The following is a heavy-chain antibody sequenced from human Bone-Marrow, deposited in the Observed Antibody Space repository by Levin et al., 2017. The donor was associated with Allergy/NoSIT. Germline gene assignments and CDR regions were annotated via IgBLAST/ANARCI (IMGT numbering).Heavy chain of an antibody. J-gene: IGHJ6*02. CDR2: IYDSGNT. V-gene: IGHV4-59*08. CDR3: ARSGAQGRGGYTNPFRQPRVYYSYYGMDV. CDR1: GGSISSYH. D-gene: IGHD5-12*01. Sequence: SETLSLTCSVSGGSISSYHWSWIRQSPGKGLEWIGYIYDSGNTDYNPSLKSRVTISVDTSKNQFSLKLSSVTAADTAVYYCARSGAQGRGGYTNPFRQPRVYYSYYGMDVWGQGTTVTVSS.